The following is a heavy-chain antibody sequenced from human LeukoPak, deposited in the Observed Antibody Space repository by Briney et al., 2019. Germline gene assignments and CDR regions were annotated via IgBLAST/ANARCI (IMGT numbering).Heavy chain of an antibody. CDR2: ISRGDSPT. CDR1: GFTFSDFH. Sequence: PGESLRLSCAASGFTFSDFHMGWIRQAPGKGLKWVAYISRGDSPTYHADSVRGRSTISRDNAKNSLYLQMNSLRAEDTAVYYCARGEYQLPQRWGQGTLVTVSS. D-gene: IGHD2-2*01. V-gene: IGHV3-11*04. CDR3: ARGEYQLPQR. J-gene: IGHJ4*02.